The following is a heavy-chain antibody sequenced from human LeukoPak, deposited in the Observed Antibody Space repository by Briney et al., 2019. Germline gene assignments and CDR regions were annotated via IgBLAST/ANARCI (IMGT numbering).Heavy chain of an antibody. CDR2: INYSGFT. CDR3: ARDPVALRFPFDY. V-gene: IGHV4-59*12. CDR1: GDSISGYY. J-gene: IGHJ4*02. D-gene: IGHD6-19*01. Sequence: SETLSLTCTVSGDSISGYYWSWIRQPPGKGLEWIGYINYSGFTKYNPSVKSRITLSVDTPKNQFSLNLTSVTAADTAIYYCARDPVALRFPFDYWGQGTLVTVSS.